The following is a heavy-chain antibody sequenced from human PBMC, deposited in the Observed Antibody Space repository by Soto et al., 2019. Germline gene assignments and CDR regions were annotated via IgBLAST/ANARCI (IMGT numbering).Heavy chain of an antibody. Sequence: GGSLRLSCAASGFTFRSYAMTWVRQAPGRGLDWVSTITNSGDDTYYADSVKGRFTISRDNSKNTLYLQVTSLRAEDTAVYYCATFLASTATDHWGQGTLVTVSS. V-gene: IGHV3-23*01. D-gene: IGHD2-15*01. CDR1: GFTFRSYA. CDR3: ATFLASTATDH. CDR2: ITNSGDDT. J-gene: IGHJ5*02.